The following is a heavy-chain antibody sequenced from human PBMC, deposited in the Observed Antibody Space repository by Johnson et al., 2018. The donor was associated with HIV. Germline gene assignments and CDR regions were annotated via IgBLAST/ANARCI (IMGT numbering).Heavy chain of an antibody. D-gene: IGHD6-6*01. CDR3: ARSYSSSSHDAFDI. J-gene: IGHJ3*02. Sequence: VQLVESGGGVVQPGRSLRLSCAASGFTFSSYAMHWVRQAPGKGLEWVAVISYDGSNKYYADSVKGRFTISRDNAKNSLYLQMNSLRAEDTAVYYCARSYSSSSHDAFDIWGQGTMVTVSS. CDR2: ISYDGSNK. V-gene: IGHV3-30*04. CDR1: GFTFSSYA.